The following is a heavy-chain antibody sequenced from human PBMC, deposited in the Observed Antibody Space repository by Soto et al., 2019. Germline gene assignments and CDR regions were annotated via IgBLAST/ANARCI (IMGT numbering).Heavy chain of an antibody. J-gene: IGHJ5*02. CDR3: ATDLRPFYFCSGYQNWFDP. V-gene: IGHV1-24*01. Sequence: ASVKVSCKVSGYTLTELSMHWVRQAPGKGLEWMGGFDPEDGETIYAQKFQGRVTMTEDTSTDTAYMELSSLRSEDTDVHYCATDLRPFYFCSGYQNWFDPWGQRSLVPVSA. CDR2: FDPEDGET. CDR1: GYTLTELS. D-gene: IGHD3-3*01.